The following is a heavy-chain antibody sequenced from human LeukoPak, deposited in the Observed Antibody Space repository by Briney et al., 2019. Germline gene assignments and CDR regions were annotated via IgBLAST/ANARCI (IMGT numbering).Heavy chain of an antibody. J-gene: IGHJ3*02. Sequence: GGSLRLSCAASGFTFSSYSMNWVRQAPGKGLEWVSYISSSSSTIYYADSVKGRFTISRDNAKNSLYLQMNSLRAEDTAVYYCARAPYCYYDSSGYDDAFDIWGQGTMVTVSS. CDR2: ISSSSSTI. CDR3: ARAPYCYYDSSGYDDAFDI. D-gene: IGHD3-22*01. V-gene: IGHV3-48*04. CDR1: GFTFSSYS.